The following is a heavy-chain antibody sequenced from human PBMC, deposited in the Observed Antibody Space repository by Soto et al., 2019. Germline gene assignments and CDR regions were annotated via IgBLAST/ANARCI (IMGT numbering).Heavy chain of an antibody. V-gene: IGHV3-48*01. CDR2: ISSSRSTI. D-gene: IGHD3-22*01. J-gene: IGHJ4*02. Sequence: EVQLVESGGGLVQPGGSLRLSCAASGFTFSSYSRNWVRQAPGKGLEWVSYISSSRSTIYYADSVKGRFTISRDNAKNSLYLQMNSLRAEDTAVYYCARVSGYYDSSGYSLDYWGQGTLVTVSS. CDR3: ARVSGYYDSSGYSLDY. CDR1: GFTFSSYS.